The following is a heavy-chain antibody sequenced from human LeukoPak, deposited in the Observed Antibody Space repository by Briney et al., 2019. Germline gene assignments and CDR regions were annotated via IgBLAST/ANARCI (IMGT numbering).Heavy chain of an antibody. CDR2: INHSGST. CDR3: ARHGGSWTFDY. Sequence: SETLSLTCAVYGGSFSGYYWGWIRQPPGKGLEWIGEINHSGSTNYNPSLKSRVTMSVDTSKNQFSLKLSSVTAADTAVYFCARHGGSWTFDYWGQGTLVTVSS. V-gene: IGHV4-34*01. D-gene: IGHD6-13*01. J-gene: IGHJ4*02. CDR1: GGSFSGYY.